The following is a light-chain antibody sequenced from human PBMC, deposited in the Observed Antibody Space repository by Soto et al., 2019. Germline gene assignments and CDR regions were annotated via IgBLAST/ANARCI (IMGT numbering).Light chain of an antibody. CDR2: DVS. Sequence: QSVLTQPASVSGSPGQSITISCTGTSSDVGGSNYVSWYQQHPGKAPKLMIYDVSNRPSGVSNRFSGSKSGNTASLTISGLQAADEADYYCGSYSSSSTLYVFGTGTKLTVL. CDR1: SSDVGGSNY. J-gene: IGLJ1*01. CDR3: GSYSSSSTLYV. V-gene: IGLV2-14*03.